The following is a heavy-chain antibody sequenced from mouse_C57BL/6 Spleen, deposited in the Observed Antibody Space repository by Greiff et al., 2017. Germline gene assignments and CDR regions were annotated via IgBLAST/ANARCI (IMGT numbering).Heavy chain of an antibody. J-gene: IGHJ3*01. V-gene: IGHV1-74*01. CDR3: AIHYGSSCAY. D-gene: IGHD1-1*01. CDR2: IHPSDSDT. CDR1: GYTFTSSW. Sequence: VQLQQPGAELVKPGASVKVSCKASGYTFTSSWMHWVKQRPGQGLEWIGRIHPSDSDTNYNQKFKGKATLTVDKSSSTAYMQRSSLTSEDFAVYYWAIHYGSSCAYGGQGTLVTVSA.